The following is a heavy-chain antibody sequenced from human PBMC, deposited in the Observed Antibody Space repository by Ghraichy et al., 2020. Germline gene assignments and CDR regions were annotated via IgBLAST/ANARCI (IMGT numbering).Heavy chain of an antibody. CDR3: AKDLMYYDFWSSYFRGYGMDV. CDR1: GFTFSRCA. V-gene: IGHV3-23*01. Sequence: GESLNISCAASGFTFSRCAMNWVRQAPGKGLEWVSTISGTGGGTYYADSVKGRFIISRDNSKNTLYLQMNSLRAEDTAVYYCAKDLMYYDFWSSYFRGYGMDVWGQGTTVTVSS. J-gene: IGHJ6*02. D-gene: IGHD3-3*01. CDR2: ISGTGGGT.